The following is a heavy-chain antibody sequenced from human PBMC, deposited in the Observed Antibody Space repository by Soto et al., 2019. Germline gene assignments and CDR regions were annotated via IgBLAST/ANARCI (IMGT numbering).Heavy chain of an antibody. CDR2: INPSGGTT. V-gene: IGHV1-46*01. CDR1: GYIFTSYY. J-gene: IGHJ4*02. Sequence: ASVKVSCKTSGYIFTSYYIHWVRQAPGQGLEWMGIINPSGGTTTYAQKFQGRVTMTRDTSTSTVYMELSSLRSEDTAVYYCARGPATAPAAYWGLETLVTSPQ. CDR3: ARGPATAPAAY. D-gene: IGHD2-2*01.